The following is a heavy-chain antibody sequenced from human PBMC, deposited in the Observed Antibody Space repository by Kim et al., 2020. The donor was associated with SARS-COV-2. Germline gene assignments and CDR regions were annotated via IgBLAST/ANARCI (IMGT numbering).Heavy chain of an antibody. J-gene: IGHJ1*01. CDR2: ISSSSSTI. CDR1: GFTFSSYS. CDR3: ARPPSHDFWSAEYFQP. Sequence: GGSLRLSCAASGFTFSSYSMNWVRQAPGKGLEWVSYISSSSSTIYYADSVKGRFTISRDNAKNSLYLQMNSLRDEDTAVYYCARPPSHDFWSAEYFQPWGQGTLVTVSS. D-gene: IGHD3-3*01. V-gene: IGHV3-48*02.